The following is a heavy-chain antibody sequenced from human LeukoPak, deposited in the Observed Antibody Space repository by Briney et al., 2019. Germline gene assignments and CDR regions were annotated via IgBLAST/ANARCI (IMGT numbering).Heavy chain of an antibody. CDR2: VYNSGDT. V-gene: IGHV4-59*08. J-gene: IGHJ2*01. D-gene: IGHD3-16*01. CDR3: ASLKLGAYFDL. CDR1: GGSTSSDY. Sequence: PSEPLSLTRAVSGGSTSSDYWSWSRQSPGKGLEWVGYVYNSGDTGKNPSLKSRVTILLDTSKNQCSLKLTSVSAADTAVYYCASLKLGAYFDLWGRGTLVTVSS.